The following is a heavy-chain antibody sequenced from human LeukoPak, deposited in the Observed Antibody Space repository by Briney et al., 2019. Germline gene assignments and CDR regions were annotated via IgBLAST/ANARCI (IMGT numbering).Heavy chain of an antibody. CDR3: ARDYYDSSGYSLTAFDI. D-gene: IGHD3-22*01. V-gene: IGHV4-4*07. CDR1: GGSISSYY. CDR2: IYTSGST. Sequence: SETLSLTCTVSGGSISSYYWSWIRQPAGKGLEWIGRIYTSGSTNYNPSLKSRVTMSVDTSKNQFSLKLSSVTAADTAVYYCARDYYDSSGYSLTAFDIWAKGQWSPSLQ. J-gene: IGHJ3*02.